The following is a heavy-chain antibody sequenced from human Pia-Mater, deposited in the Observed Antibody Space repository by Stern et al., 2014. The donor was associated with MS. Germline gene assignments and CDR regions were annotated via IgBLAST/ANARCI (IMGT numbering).Heavy chain of an antibody. Sequence: VQLVESGGGVVQPGRSLRLSCEASGFTFRTYGMHWVRQAPGKGLGWVAVLWYDGNNKYYADSVKGRFTVSRDNSKNTLYLQMNSLSAEDTAVYYCAGAYDSSGYYDYWGLGTLVTVSS. D-gene: IGHD3-22*01. V-gene: IGHV3-33*01. J-gene: IGHJ4*02. CDR3: AGAYDSSGYYDY. CDR1: GFTFRTYG. CDR2: LWYDGNNK.